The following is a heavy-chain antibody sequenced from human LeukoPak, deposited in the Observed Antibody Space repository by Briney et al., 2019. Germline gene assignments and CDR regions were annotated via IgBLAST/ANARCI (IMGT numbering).Heavy chain of an antibody. CDR3: ASRRDGYNASDY. CDR1: GGSISSGGYY. CDR2: INHSGST. V-gene: IGHV4-30-2*01. Sequence: SQTLSLTCTVSGGSISSGGYYWSWIRQPPGKGLEWIGEINHSGSTNYNPSLKSRVTISVDTSKNQFSLKLSSVTAADTAVYYCASRRDGYNASDYWGQGTLVTVSS. D-gene: IGHD5-24*01. J-gene: IGHJ4*02.